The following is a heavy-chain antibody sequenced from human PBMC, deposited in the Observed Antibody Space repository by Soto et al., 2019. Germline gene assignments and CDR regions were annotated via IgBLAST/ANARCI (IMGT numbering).Heavy chain of an antibody. J-gene: IGHJ4*02. Sequence: EVPLVESGGGLVQTGGSLRLSCAASGFTFSTYPMHWVRQAPGKGLEYVSVISSNGGSTYYANSVKGRFTISRDNSKNTLYLQMGSLRAEDMAVYYCAREPPTCGGDCYLLDYWGQGTLVTVSS. V-gene: IGHV3-64*01. CDR3: AREPPTCGGDCYLLDY. CDR1: GFTFSTYP. CDR2: ISSNGGST. D-gene: IGHD2-21*02.